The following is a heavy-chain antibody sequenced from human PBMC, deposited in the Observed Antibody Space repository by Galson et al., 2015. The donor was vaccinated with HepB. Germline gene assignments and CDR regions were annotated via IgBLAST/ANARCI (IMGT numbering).Heavy chain of an antibody. Sequence: SVKVSCKASGGTFSSYAISWVRQAPGQGLEWMGGIIPIFGTANYAQKFQGRVTITADESTSTAYMELSSLRSEDTAVYYCAREGRVPGVGGVPFIAAALFDYWGQGTLVTVSS. V-gene: IGHV1-69*13. CDR3: AREGRVPGVGGVPFIAAALFDY. CDR2: IIPIFGTA. J-gene: IGHJ4*02. CDR1: GGTFSSYA. D-gene: IGHD6-13*01.